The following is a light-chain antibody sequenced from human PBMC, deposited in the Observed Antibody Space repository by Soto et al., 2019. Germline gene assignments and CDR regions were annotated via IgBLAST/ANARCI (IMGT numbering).Light chain of an antibody. CDR1: SSNIGTNY. J-gene: IGLJ1*01. Sequence: QSVLTQPPSASGTPGQRVTISCSGSSSNIGTNYVYWYKQLPGTAPKLLIYCNDQRPSGVPDRLSGSKSGNTASLTISGLQAEDEADYYCSSYTSSSPYVFGTGTKVTVL. CDR3: SSYTSSSPYV. CDR2: CND. V-gene: IGLV1-47*02.